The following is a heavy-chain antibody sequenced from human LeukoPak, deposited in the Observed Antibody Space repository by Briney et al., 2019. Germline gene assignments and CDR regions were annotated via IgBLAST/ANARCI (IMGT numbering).Heavy chain of an antibody. D-gene: IGHD5-12*01. J-gene: IGHJ3*02. CDR3: ARESTFRLLRNVSDI. Sequence: SVKVSCKASGGTFSSYAISWVRQAPGQGLEWMGGIIPIFGTANYAQKFQGRVTITADESTSTAYMELSSLRSDDTAVYYCARESTFRLLRNVSDIWGQGTMVTVSS. CDR2: IIPIFGTA. V-gene: IGHV1-69*13. CDR1: GGTFSSYA.